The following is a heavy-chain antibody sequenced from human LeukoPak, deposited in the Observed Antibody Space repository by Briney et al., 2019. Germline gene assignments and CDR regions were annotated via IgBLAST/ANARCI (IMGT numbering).Heavy chain of an antibody. CDR1: GGSISGYY. V-gene: IGHV4-34*01. Sequence: SETLSLTCAVYGGSISGYYWSWIRQPPGKGLEWTGEINHSGSTNYNPSLKSRVTISVDTSKNQFSLKLRSVTAADTAVYYCARAPYYDILTGWGSNWFDPWGQGTLVTVSS. CDR2: INHSGST. D-gene: IGHD3-9*01. J-gene: IGHJ5*02. CDR3: ARAPYYDILTGWGSNWFDP.